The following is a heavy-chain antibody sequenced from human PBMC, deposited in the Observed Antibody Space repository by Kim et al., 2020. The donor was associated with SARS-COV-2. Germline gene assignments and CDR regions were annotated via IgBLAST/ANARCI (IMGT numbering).Heavy chain of an antibody. CDR3: ARDSGPQYPAHYYYGMDV. J-gene: IGHJ6*02. V-gene: IGHV3-66*01. D-gene: IGHD5-12*01. Sequence: KCRFTISRDNSKNTLYLQMNSRRAEDPAVYYCARDSGPQYPAHYYYGMDVWGQGTTVTVSS.